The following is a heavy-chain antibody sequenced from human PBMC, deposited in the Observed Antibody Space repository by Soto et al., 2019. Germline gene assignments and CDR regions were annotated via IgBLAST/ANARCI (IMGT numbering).Heavy chain of an antibody. CDR2: ISSTSAYI. CDR1: GFTLSSYS. J-gene: IGHJ2*01. V-gene: IGHV3-21*06. Sequence: PGGSLRLSCAASGFTLSSYSKNWVRQAPGKGLEWVSSISSTSAYIYYTDSIKGRFTISRDNAKNSLYLQMNSLRAEDTAVYSCAREKHGADRWYFDFSGRGAPVTVSS. CDR3: AREKHGADRWYFDF.